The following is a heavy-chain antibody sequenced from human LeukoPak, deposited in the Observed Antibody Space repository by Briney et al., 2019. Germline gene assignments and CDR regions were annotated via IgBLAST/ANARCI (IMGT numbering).Heavy chain of an antibody. D-gene: IGHD1-1*01. CDR2: IIPIFGTA. V-gene: IGHV1-69*13. Sequence: SVKVSCKASGGTFSSYAISWVRQAPGQGLEWIGGIIPIFGTANYAQKFQGRVTITADESTSTAYMELSSLRSEDTAVYYCARGTPLDRVSHYNWFDPWGQGTLVTVSS. CDR1: GGTFSSYA. J-gene: IGHJ5*02. CDR3: ARGTPLDRVSHYNWFDP.